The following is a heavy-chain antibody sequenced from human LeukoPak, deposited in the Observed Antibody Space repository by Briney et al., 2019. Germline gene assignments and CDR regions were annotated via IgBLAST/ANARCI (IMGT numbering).Heavy chain of an antibody. V-gene: IGHV3-30*02. D-gene: IGHD3-22*01. J-gene: IGHJ4*02. CDR1: GFTFRNYG. CDR3: AKECYSDSGGCCGIGH. Sequence: GGSLRLSCAASGFTFRNYGMYWVRQAPGKGLEWVAYIRSYGSDKYYADSVKGRFSISRDHSENTLYLQLNTLRSDDTAFSHCAKECYSDSGGCCGIGHWGQGALITVSS. CDR2: IRSYGSDK.